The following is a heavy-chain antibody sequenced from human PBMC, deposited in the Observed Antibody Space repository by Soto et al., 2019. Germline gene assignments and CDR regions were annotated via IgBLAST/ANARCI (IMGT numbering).Heavy chain of an antibody. D-gene: IGHD2-15*01. J-gene: IGHJ4*02. Sequence: QVQLVQSGAEVKKPGSSVKVSCKASGGTLSSYTFSWVRQAPGQGLEWMGRVIPNLGVTNYAKKFQGRTMIVVATSTSTVYMELNSLRYEDTAVYYCARDKGYCSDTSCPDFDYWGQGTLVTVSS. CDR3: ARDKGYCSDTSCPDFDY. CDR2: VIPNLGVT. CDR1: GGTLSSYT. V-gene: IGHV1-69*08.